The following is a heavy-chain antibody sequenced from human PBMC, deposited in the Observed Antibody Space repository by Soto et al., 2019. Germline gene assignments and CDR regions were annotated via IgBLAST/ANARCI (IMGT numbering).Heavy chain of an antibody. Sequence: GESLKISCQSSGYTFSNFWVGWVRQLPGKGLEWMGIIYPGDHETRYSPSFHGKVTISADRSINTAYLQWNSLEASDTAFYFCARSPRSSPYFDYWGQGALVTVSS. CDR2: IYPGDHET. V-gene: IGHV5-51*01. CDR3: ARSPRSSPYFDY. J-gene: IGHJ4*02. D-gene: IGHD6-13*01. CDR1: GYTFSNFW.